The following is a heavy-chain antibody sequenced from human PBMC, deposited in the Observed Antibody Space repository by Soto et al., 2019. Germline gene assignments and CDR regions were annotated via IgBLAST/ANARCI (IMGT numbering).Heavy chain of an antibody. V-gene: IGHV3-48*02. CDR1: GFTFSTYS. Sequence: EVQLVESGGGLVQPGGSLRLSCAASGFTFSTYSMNWVRQAPGKGLEWVSYISSSSRRIYYADSVKGRFTISRDNAKNSLYLQMNSLRDEYTAVYYCARDLVSSNWPYYFDYWGQGTLVTVSS. CDR2: ISSSSRRI. J-gene: IGHJ4*02. D-gene: IGHD6-13*01. CDR3: ARDLVSSNWPYYFDY.